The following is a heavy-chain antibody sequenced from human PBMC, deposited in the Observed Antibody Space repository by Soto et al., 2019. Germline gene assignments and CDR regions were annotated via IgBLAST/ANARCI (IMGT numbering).Heavy chain of an antibody. CDR1: GFTFSDHY. J-gene: IGHJ4*02. CDR2: VRNRGRNYTT. Sequence: EVQLVESGGHLVQPGGSLRLSCAASGFTFSDHYMDWVRQAPGKGLEWVGRVRNRGRNYTTEYAASVKGRFIISRDDSTYSLYLQLSSLKIEDTAVYYCTRTMARGNNFDSWGQGTLVTVSS. V-gene: IGHV3-72*01. D-gene: IGHD3-10*01. CDR3: TRTMARGNNFDS.